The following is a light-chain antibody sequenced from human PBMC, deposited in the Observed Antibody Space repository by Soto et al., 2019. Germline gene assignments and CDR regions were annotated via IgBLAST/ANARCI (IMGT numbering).Light chain of an antibody. Sequence: QSALTQPASVSGSPGQSITISCTGTSSDIGGYNYASWYQQYPGKAPKLMIYYVSNRPSGVSNRFSGSKSGNTASLTISGLQAEDEADYYCSSYPSISTSFVFGTGTKVTVL. CDR3: SSYPSISTSFV. V-gene: IGLV2-14*01. J-gene: IGLJ1*01. CDR2: YVS. CDR1: SSDIGGYNY.